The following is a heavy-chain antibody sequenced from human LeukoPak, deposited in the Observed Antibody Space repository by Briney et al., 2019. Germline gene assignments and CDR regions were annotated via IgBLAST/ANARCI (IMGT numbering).Heavy chain of an antibody. D-gene: IGHD2-21*02. V-gene: IGHV4-39*07. CDR3: ARDTEHIVVVTARYFDY. CDR2: NYYSGST. Sequence: SETLSLTCTVSGGSISSSSYYWGWIRQPPGKGLEWIGSNYYSGSTYYNPSLKSRVTISVDTSKNQFSLKLSSVTAADTAVYYCARDTEHIVVVTARYFDYWGQGTLVTVSS. CDR1: GGSISSSSYY. J-gene: IGHJ4*02.